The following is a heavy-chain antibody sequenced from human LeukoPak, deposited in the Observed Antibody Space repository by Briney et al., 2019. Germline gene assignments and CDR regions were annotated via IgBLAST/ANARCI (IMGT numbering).Heavy chain of an antibody. V-gene: IGHV4-4*07. D-gene: IGHD3-3*01. CDR2: IYTSGST. Sequence: SETLSLTCTVSGGSISSYYWSWIRQPAGKGLEWIGRIYTSGSTNYNPSLKSRVTMSVDTSKNQFSLKLSSVTAADTAVYYCARDFWIGYSIYYFDYWGQGTLVTVSS. CDR3: ARDFWIGYSIYYFDY. J-gene: IGHJ4*02. CDR1: GGSISSYY.